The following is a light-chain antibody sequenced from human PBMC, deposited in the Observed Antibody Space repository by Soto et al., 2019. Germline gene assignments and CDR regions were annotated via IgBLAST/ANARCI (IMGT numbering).Light chain of an antibody. Sequence: DVQLTQSPSPLSASVGDRVSISCRASRAITNHLNWYQQKPGKAPILLVYAASTLETGVQSRFSGSGSGTHFTLTIENLQPEDVATYFCKQNYITPLTFGGGTKVDIK. CDR2: AAS. J-gene: IGKJ4*01. CDR1: RAITNH. CDR3: KQNYITPLT. V-gene: IGKV1-39*01.